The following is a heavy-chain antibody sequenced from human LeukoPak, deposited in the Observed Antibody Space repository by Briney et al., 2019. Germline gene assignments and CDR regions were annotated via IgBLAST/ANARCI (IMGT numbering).Heavy chain of an antibody. CDR3: ARARDGYNSGGYCMDV. CDR2: ISSRAFII. V-gene: IGHV3-11*04. D-gene: IGHD5-24*01. J-gene: IGHJ6*01. Sequence: GGSLRLSCAASGFTFSDYYMTWVRQTPGKGLEWVSYISSRAFIIKYADSVKGRFTISRDNAKDLMFLQMDSLRADDTAVYYCARARDGYNSGGYCMDVWGKGTTVTVSS. CDR1: GFTFSDYY.